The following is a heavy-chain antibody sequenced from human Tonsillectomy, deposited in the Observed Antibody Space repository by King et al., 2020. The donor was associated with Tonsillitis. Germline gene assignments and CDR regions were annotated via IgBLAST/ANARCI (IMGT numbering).Heavy chain of an antibody. CDR2: ISYDGSNK. J-gene: IGHJ5*02. CDR1: GFTFSSYG. D-gene: IGHD1-1*01. V-gene: IGHV3-30*18. Sequence: VQLVESGGGVVQPGRSLRLSCAASGFTFSSYGMHWVRQAPGKGLEWVAVISYDGSNKYYADSVKGRFTISRDNSKNTLYLQMNSLRAEDTAVYYCAKVMPTTGTNWFDPWGQGTLVTVSS. CDR3: AKVMPTTGTNWFDP.